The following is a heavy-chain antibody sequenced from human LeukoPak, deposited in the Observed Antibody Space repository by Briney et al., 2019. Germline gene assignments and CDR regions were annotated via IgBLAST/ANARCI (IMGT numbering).Heavy chain of an antibody. CDR2: IYYTGST. CDR1: GGSISIGDYY. CDR3: ARGDSSGTENAFDI. Sequence: PSQTLSLTCAVSGGSISIGDYYWTWMRQHPGKGLEWVGYIYYTGSTYYNPSLRSRVTMSVDTSKNQFSLNLHSVTAADTAVYYCARGDSSGTENAFDIWGQGTLVTVSS. V-gene: IGHV4-31*11. D-gene: IGHD3-22*01. J-gene: IGHJ3*02.